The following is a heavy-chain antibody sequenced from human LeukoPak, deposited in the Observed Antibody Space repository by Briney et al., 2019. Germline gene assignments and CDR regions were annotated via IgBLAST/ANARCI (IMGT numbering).Heavy chain of an antibody. Sequence: PSETLSLTCTVSGGSLSSSSYYWGWIRQPPGKGLEWIGSIYYSGSTYYNPSPKSRVTMSVDTSKNQFSLKLSSVTAADTAVYYCARVSGAAIGIFDYWGQGTLVTVSS. CDR1: GGSLSSSSYY. D-gene: IGHD1-26*01. V-gene: IGHV4-39*01. J-gene: IGHJ4*02. CDR2: IYYSGST. CDR3: ARVSGAAIGIFDY.